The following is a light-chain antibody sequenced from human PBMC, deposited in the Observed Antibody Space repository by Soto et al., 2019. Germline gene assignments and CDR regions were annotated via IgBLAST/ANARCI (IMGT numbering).Light chain of an antibody. V-gene: IGKV1-5*01. CDR3: QQYNSWYS. CDR1: QSINNW. Sequence: DIQMTQSPSTLSASVGDRVTITCRASQSINNWVAWYQQKPGKAPILLIYDASSLGSGVPSRFSGCGSGTEFTLTINSLQPDDFATYYCQQYNSWYSFGQGTKLGIK. CDR2: DAS. J-gene: IGKJ2*03.